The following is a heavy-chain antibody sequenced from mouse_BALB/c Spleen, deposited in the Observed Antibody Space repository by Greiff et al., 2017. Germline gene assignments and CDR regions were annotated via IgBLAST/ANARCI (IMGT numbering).Heavy chain of an antibody. D-gene: IGHD4-1*01. Sequence: EVKLLESGPELEKPGASVKISCKASGYSFTGYNMNWVKQSNGKSLEWIGNIDPYYGGTSYNQKFKGKATLTVDKSSSTAYMQLKSLTSEDSAVYYCARTGTMGYYFDYWGQGTTLTVSS. J-gene: IGHJ2*01. CDR3: ARTGTMGYYFDY. CDR1: GYSFTGYN. V-gene: IGHV1-39*01. CDR2: IDPYYGGT.